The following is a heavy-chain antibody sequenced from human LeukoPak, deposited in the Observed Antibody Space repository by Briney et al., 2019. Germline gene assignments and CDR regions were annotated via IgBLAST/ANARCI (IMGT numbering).Heavy chain of an antibody. Sequence: PGGSLRLSCAASGFTFSDHYMDWVRQAPGQGLEWVGRSRCKPQSYTAEYAASVKGRFTLSRDDSKNSLYLQMNSLKTEDAAVYYCARGPPGMAAAGTRLIVYWGHGTPLIVSS. J-gene: IGHJ4*01. V-gene: IGHV3-72*01. CDR1: GFTFSDHY. CDR2: SRCKPQSYTA. CDR3: ARGPPGMAAAGTRLIVY. D-gene: IGHD6-13*01.